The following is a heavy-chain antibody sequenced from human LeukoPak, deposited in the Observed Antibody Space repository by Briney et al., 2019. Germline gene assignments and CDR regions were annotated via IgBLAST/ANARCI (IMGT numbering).Heavy chain of an antibody. D-gene: IGHD1-26*01. CDR2: INHRGST. V-gene: IGHV4-34*01. CDR1: GGSSSSDS. J-gene: IGHJ4*02. CDR3: ASSVGSTDY. Sequence: SETLSLTCTVPGGSSSSDSWNWIRQPASKGLEWIGEINHRGSTNHNPSLKSRVTLSVDTSKHQFSLKLTSVTAADAAVYYCASSVGSTDYWGQGTLVTVSS.